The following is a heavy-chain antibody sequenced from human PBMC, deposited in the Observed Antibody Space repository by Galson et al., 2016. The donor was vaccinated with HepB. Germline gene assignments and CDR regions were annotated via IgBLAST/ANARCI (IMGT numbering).Heavy chain of an antibody. CDR3: ARPLPNVGYGMDV. V-gene: IGHV3-53*04. CDR2: IYGGGST. Sequence: LRLSCAASGFAFGSHWMHWVRQVPGKGLEWVSVIYGGGSTTYADSVKGRFTISRHNSKNTLYLQMNSLRTEDTAVYYCARPLPNVGYGMDVWGQGTTVTVSS. J-gene: IGHJ6*02. D-gene: IGHD2-15*01. CDR1: GFAFGSHW.